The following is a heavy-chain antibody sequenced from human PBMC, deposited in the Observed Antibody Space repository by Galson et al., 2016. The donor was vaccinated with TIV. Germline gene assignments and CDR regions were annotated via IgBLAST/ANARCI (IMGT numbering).Heavy chain of an antibody. Sequence: SCKASGYTFTSHTMHWVRQAPGQRLEWMGWINVGNGNTKYVQKFKGRVTITSDTSARIAYMELSTLTSEDTAMYYCARDRLGAKRAFDIWGQGTLVTVSS. CDR3: ARDRLGAKRAFDI. D-gene: IGHD3-16*01. J-gene: IGHJ3*02. CDR1: GYTFTSHT. CDR2: INVGNGNT. V-gene: IGHV1-3*01.